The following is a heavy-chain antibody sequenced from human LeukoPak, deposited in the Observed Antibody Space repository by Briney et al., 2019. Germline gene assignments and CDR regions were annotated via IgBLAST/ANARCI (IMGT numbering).Heavy chain of an antibody. CDR3: ARDSWAAADPYYYYGMDV. CDR2: ISSSSSYT. Sequence: GGSLRLSCAASGLTFSDYYMSWIRQAPGKGLEWVSYISSSSSYTNYADSVKGRFTISRDNAKNSLYLQMNSLRAEDTAVYYCARDSWAAADPYYYYGMDVWGKGTTVTVSS. D-gene: IGHD6-13*01. CDR1: GLTFSDYY. V-gene: IGHV3-11*06. J-gene: IGHJ6*04.